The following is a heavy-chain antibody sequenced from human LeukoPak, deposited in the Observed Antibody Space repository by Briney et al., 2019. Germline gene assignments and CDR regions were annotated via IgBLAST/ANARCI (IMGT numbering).Heavy chain of an antibody. CDR3: ARSGSTGYSLDY. V-gene: IGHV1-2*02. J-gene: IGHJ4*02. D-gene: IGHD3-22*01. Sequence: ASVKVSCKASGYSFTGYFIHWVRQAPGQGLEGMGCIDPNSGDTKYAQKFQGRVSMPRDTSTRTAYMELSRLRSDDTAVYFCARSGSTGYSLDYWGQGTLVTVSS. CDR2: IDPNSGDT. CDR1: GYSFTGYF.